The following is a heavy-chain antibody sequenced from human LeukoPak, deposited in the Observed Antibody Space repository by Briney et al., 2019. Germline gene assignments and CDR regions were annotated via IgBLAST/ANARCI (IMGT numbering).Heavy chain of an antibody. D-gene: IGHD6-19*01. V-gene: IGHV3-21*01. J-gene: IGHJ4*02. Sequence: GGSLRLSCAASGFTFSSYSINWVRQAPGKGLEWVSSISSSSSYIYYADSVKGRFTISRDNAKNSLYLQMNSLRAEGTAVYYCARAYAGYSSGCSLYWGQGTLVTVSS. CDR2: ISSSSSYI. CDR1: GFTFSSYS. CDR3: ARAYAGYSSGCSLY.